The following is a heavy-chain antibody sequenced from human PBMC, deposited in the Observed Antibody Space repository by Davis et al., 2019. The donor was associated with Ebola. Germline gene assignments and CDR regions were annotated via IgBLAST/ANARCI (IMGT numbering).Heavy chain of an antibody. CDR1: GFTFSNSW. D-gene: IGHD3-10*01. CDR3: ARGWGVVDY. J-gene: IGHJ4*02. Sequence: PGGSLRLSCAASGFTFSNSWMSWVRQAPGKGLEWVANIKQDGSEKYYVDSVKGRFTISRDNAKNSLYLHMNNLRDEDTAVYYCARGWGVVDYWGQGTLVTVSS. V-gene: IGHV3-7*01. CDR2: IKQDGSEK.